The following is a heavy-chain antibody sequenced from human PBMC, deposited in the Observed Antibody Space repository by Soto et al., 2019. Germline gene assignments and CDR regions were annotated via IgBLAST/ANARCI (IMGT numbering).Heavy chain of an antibody. D-gene: IGHD2-21*02. V-gene: IGHV3-30*18. Sequence: PGGSLRLSCAASGFTFSSYGMHWVRQAPGKGLEWVAVISYDGSNKYYADSVKGRFTVSRDKSKNTLYLQANSLRAEDTAVYYCAKDKVPVVVTAPFDYWGQGTLVTVSS. J-gene: IGHJ4*02. CDR2: ISYDGSNK. CDR1: GFTFSSYG. CDR3: AKDKVPVVVTAPFDY.